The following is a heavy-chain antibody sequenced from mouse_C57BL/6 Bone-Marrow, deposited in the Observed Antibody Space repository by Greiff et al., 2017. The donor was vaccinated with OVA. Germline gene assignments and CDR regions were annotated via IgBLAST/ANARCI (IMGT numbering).Heavy chain of an antibody. Sequence: QVQLKQPGAELVRPGTSVKLSCKASGYTFTSYWMHWVKQRPGQGLEWIGVIDPSDSYTNYNQKFKGKATLTVDTSSSTAYMQLSSLTSEDSAVYYCAGGDGYSLDYWGQGTTLTVSS. CDR3: AGGDGYSLDY. J-gene: IGHJ2*01. CDR1: GYTFTSYW. CDR2: IDPSDSYT. D-gene: IGHD2-3*01. V-gene: IGHV1-59*01.